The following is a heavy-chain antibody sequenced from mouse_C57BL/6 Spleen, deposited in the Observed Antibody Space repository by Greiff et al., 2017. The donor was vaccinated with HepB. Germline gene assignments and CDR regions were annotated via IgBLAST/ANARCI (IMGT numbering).Heavy chain of an antibody. CDR1: GYTFTSYW. CDR3: ARGHTTVVARAMDY. D-gene: IGHD1-1*01. V-gene: IGHV1-52*01. Sequence: QVQLQQPGAELVRPGSSVKLSCKASGYTFTSYWMHWVKQRPIQGLEWIGNIDPSDSETHYNQKFKDKATLTVDKSSSTAYMQLSSLTSEDSAVYYCARGHTTVVARAMDYWGQGTSVTVSS. CDR2: IDPSDSET. J-gene: IGHJ4*01.